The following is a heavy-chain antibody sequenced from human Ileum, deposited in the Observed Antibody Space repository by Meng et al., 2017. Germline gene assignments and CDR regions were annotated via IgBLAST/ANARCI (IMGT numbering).Heavy chain of an antibody. CDR3: ANKIPGETKNHFAN. CDR2: IGSGGATT. J-gene: IGHJ4*02. CDR1: GFTFSNYA. V-gene: IGHV3-23*01. Sequence: GGSLRLSCAASGFTFSNYAMNWVRQAPGKGLEWVSVIGSGGATTFYADTVKGRFTISRDNSKNTLYLHMDSLRAEDTAVYYCANKIPGETKNHFANWGQGTRVTGYS. D-gene: IGHD3-16*01.